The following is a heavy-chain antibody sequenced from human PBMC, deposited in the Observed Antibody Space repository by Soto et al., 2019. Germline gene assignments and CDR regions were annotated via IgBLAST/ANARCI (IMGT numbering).Heavy chain of an antibody. V-gene: IGHV3-23*01. CDR1: GFTFSSYA. CDR3: ARDPVALYYFDY. J-gene: IGHJ4*02. Sequence: PGGSLRLSCAASGFTFSSYAMSWVRQAPGKGLEWVSAISGSGGSTYYADSVKGRFTISRDNSKNTLYLQMNSLRAEDTAVYYCARDPVALYYFDYWGQGTLVTVSS. CDR2: ISGSGGST. D-gene: IGHD6-19*01.